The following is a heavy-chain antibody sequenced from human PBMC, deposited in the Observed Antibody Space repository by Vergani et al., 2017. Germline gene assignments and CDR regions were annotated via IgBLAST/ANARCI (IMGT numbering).Heavy chain of an antibody. CDR3: ARSSTYYDFWSGYRPHYYYYGMDV. D-gene: IGHD3-3*01. V-gene: IGHV1-69*01. J-gene: IGHJ6*02. Sequence: QVQLVQSGAEVKKPGASVKVSCKASGYTFTGYYMHWVRQAPGQGLEWMGGIIPIFGTANYAQKFQGRVTITADESTSTAYMELSSLRSEDTAVYYCARSSTYYDFWSGYRPHYYYYGMDVWGQGTTVTVSS. CDR1: GYTFTGYY. CDR2: IIPIFGTA.